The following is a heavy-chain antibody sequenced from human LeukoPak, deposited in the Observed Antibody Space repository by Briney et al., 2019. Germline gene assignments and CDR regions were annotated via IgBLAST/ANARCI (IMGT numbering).Heavy chain of an antibody. V-gene: IGHV3-7*01. CDR3: ARALYSSGWYPDY. D-gene: IGHD6-19*01. J-gene: IGHJ4*02. CDR2: IKYDGSEK. CDR1: GFTFSNYW. Sequence: GGSLRLSCAASGFTFSNYWMSWVRQAPGRGLEWVANIKYDGSEKYYVGSVRGRFTISRDNAKNSLYLQMNSLRAEDTAVYYCARALYSSGWYPDYWGQGTLVTVSS.